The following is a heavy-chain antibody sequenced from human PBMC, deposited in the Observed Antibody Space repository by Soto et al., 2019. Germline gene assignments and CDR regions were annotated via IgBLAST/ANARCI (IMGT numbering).Heavy chain of an antibody. CDR2: INHSGST. CDR3: ASVRDDYGDLVDY. Sequence: SETLSLTCAVYGGSFSGYYWSWIRQPPGKGLEWIGEINHSGSTNYNPSLKSRVTISVDTSKNQFSLKLSSVTAADTAVYYCASVRDDYGDLVDYWGQGTLVTVSS. CDR1: GGSFSGYY. D-gene: IGHD4-17*01. J-gene: IGHJ4*02. V-gene: IGHV4-34*01.